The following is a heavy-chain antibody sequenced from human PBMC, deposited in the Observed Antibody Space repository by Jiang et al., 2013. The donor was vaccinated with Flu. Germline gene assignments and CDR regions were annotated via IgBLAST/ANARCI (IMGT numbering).Heavy chain of an antibody. D-gene: IGHD4-11*01. V-gene: IGHV4-34*01. CDR3: ARGTRGRGNYYKRTSTFFDY. CDR2: INHSGST. J-gene: IGHJ4*02. CDR1: GGSFSGYY. Sequence: LLKPSETLSLTCAVYGGSFSGYYWSWIRQPPGKGLEWIGEINHSGSTNYNPSLKSRVTISVDTSKNQFSLKLSSVTAADTAVYYCARGTRGRGNYYKRTSTFFDYWGQGTLVTVSS.